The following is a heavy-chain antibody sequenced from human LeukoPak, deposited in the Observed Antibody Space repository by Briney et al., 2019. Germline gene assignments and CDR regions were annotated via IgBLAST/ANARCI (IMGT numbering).Heavy chain of an antibody. CDR3: AKAVGATFFDY. D-gene: IGHD1-26*01. CDR2: IRGTNGTT. J-gene: IGHJ4*02. Sequence: GGSLRLSCAASGFTFSNYAMNWVRQAPGKGLEWISFIRGTNGTTYYAHSVKGRFTISRDNSKNTLYLQMNSLRAEDTAVYYCAKAVGATFFDYWGQGTLATVSS. CDR1: GFTFSNYA. V-gene: IGHV3-23*01.